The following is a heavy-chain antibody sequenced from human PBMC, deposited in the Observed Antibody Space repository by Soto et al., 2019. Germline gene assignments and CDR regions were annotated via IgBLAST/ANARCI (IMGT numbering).Heavy chain of an antibody. CDR2: ISWNSGTM. D-gene: IGHD2-2*01. CDR1: GFSFDEYA. V-gene: IGHV3-9*01. Sequence: EVQLVESGGGLVQPGRSLRLSCAASGFSFDEYAMHWVRQAPGKGLEWVSGISWNSGTMGYGDSVRGRFTISRDNAKNSLALQMNSLRAKDTGLYYCAKGFCSRASCLTYAYMDGWGKGTRVTVSS. J-gene: IGHJ6*03. CDR3: AKGFCSRASCLTYAYMDG.